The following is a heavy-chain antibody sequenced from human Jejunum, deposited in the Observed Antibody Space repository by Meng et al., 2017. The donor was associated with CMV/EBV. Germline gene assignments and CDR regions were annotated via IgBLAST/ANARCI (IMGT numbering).Heavy chain of an antibody. Sequence: IISSNWWSWVRQPPGKSLEWIGEIYHSGRTNFNPSIKSRVTISVDKSKNEFSLSVTYVTAADTAVYYCARGYCSSSSCDRGGRFDLWGQGTLVTVSS. J-gene: IGHJ4*02. V-gene: IGHV4-4*02. CDR1: IISSNW. D-gene: IGHD2-2*01. CDR3: ARGYCSSSSCDRGGRFDL. CDR2: IYHSGRT.